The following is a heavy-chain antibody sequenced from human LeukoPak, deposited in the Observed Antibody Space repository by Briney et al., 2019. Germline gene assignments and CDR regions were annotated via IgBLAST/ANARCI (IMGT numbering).Heavy chain of an antibody. CDR1: GYTFTSYD. V-gene: IGHV1-8*01. CDR3: AKDGYYYDSSGYYYFDY. D-gene: IGHD3-22*01. J-gene: IGHJ4*02. Sequence: HGASVKVSCKTAGYTFTSYDINWVREATGQVLEWMGWMNPNSGNTGYAQKFQGRVTMTRNTSISTAYMELSSLRAEDTAVYYCAKDGYYYDSSGYYYFDYWGQGTLVTVSS. CDR2: MNPNSGNT.